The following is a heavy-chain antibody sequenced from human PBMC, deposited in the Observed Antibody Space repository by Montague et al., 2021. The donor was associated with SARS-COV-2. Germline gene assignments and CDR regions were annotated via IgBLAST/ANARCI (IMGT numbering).Heavy chain of an antibody. J-gene: IGHJ6*02. CDR1: GYTFTNYW. CDR3: ARVGEDSWNNVGGMDV. CDR2: IYPGDSDS. V-gene: IGHV5-51*01. D-gene: IGHD1/OR15-1a*01. Sequence: QSVAEVKTPGESLKISCKGSGYTFTNYWIGWVRQMPGKGLEWMGIIYPGDSDSRYSPSFQGQISISADKSINTAYLQWSRLKASDTAMYYCARVGEDSWNNVGGMDVWGQGTTVTVSS.